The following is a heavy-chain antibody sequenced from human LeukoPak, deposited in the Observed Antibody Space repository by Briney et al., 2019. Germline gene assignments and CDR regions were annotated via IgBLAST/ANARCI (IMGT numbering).Heavy chain of an antibody. V-gene: IGHV4-4*07. J-gene: IGHJ5*02. CDR3: ASGSSGYDP. D-gene: IGHD5-12*01. CDR2: IYSGGTT. Sequence: SETLSLSCTVSGGSISNYYWSWIRQPAGKGLEWIGRIYSGGTTIYNPSLKSRVTMSVDTSKNQFSLKLSSVTAADTAVYFCASGSSGYDPWGQGTLVTVSS. CDR1: GGSISNYY.